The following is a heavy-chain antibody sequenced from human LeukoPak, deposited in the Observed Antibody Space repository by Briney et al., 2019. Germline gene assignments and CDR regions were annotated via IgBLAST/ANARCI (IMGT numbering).Heavy chain of an antibody. CDR2: ISDSGSFI. J-gene: IGHJ6*03. Sequence: GGSLRLSCAASGFTFSSYSMNWVRQAPGKGLEWVSSISDSGSFIYYADSMKGRFTISRDNAKNSLYLQMNSLRAEDTAVYYCARGSDATYYYYMDVWGRGTTVTVSS. V-gene: IGHV3-21*06. CDR1: GFTFSSYS. D-gene: IGHD5-24*01. CDR3: ARGSDATYYYYMDV.